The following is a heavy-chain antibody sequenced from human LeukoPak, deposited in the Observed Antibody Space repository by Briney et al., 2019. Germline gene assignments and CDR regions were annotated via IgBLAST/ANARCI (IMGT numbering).Heavy chain of an antibody. CDR2: SSSSSSYI. V-gene: IGHV3-21*01. CDR3: ARDSSGGYSEED. Sequence: PGGSLRLSCAASGFTFSSYSMNWVRQAPGKGLEWVSSSSSSSSYIYYADSVKGRFTISRDNAKNSLYLQMNSLRAEDTAVYYCARDSSGGYSEEDWGQGTLVTVSS. J-gene: IGHJ4*02. D-gene: IGHD5-18*01. CDR1: GFTFSSYS.